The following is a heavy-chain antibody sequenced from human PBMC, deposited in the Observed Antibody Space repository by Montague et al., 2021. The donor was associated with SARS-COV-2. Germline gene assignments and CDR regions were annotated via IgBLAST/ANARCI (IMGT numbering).Heavy chain of an antibody. CDR1: GFSLSTSGMC. CDR3: ARNRLSVFDF. D-gene: IGHD2/OR15-2a*01. J-gene: IGHJ4*02. CDR2: IDWTHDQ. V-gene: IGHV2-70*01. Sequence: PALVKPTQTLTLTCTFSGFSLSTSGMCVSWIRQPPGRALEWLALIDWTHDQYYSRSLGTRLTISPGTSKSQVVLTLTNVGTVDTATYYCARNRLSVFDFWGQGTLVTVSS.